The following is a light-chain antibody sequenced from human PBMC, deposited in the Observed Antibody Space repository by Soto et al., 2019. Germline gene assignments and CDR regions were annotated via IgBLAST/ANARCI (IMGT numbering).Light chain of an antibody. CDR3: QQYGSSEII. CDR1: QSLTNPY. J-gene: IGKJ5*01. V-gene: IGKV3-20*01. Sequence: VLTQSPGTLSLYSRYPAXLFSLPRQSLTNPYIAWYQQKPGQAPRLLIYDISSRATGIPDRFSGSVSGTDFTLTITRLEPEDFAVFYCQQYGSSEIIFGQGTRLEIK. CDR2: DIS.